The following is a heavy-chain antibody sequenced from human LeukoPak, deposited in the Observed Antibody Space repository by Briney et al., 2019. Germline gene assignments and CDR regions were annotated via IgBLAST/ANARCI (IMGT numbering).Heavy chain of an antibody. J-gene: IGHJ4*02. CDR1: GYSISSGYY. D-gene: IGHD4-17*01. Sequence: SETLSLTCTVSGYSISSGYYWGWIRQPPGKGLEWIGSIYHSGSTYCNPSLKSRVTISVDTSKNQFSLKLSSVTAADTAVYYCASDPYTVTPRDDYWGQGTLVTVSS. CDR2: IYHSGST. V-gene: IGHV4-38-2*02. CDR3: ASDPYTVTPRDDY.